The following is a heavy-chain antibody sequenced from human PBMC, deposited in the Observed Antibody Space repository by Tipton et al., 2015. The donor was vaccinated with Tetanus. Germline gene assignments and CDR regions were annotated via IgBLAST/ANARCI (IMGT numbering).Heavy chain of an antibody. V-gene: IGHV4-4*07. CDR2: IYSSGST. D-gene: IGHD3-10*01. CDR3: ARDRDYYGPGSRGMDV. J-gene: IGHJ6*02. Sequence: TLSLTCTVSGGSISSYYWSWIRQPAGKGLEWIGRIYSSGSTHYNPSLKSRVTMSLDTSKNQFSLKLNSVTAADTAVYYCARDRDYYGPGSRGMDVWGQGTRVTVSS. CDR1: GGSISSYY.